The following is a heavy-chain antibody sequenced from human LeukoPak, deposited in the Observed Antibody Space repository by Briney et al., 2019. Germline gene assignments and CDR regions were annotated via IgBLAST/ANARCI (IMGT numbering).Heavy chain of an antibody. CDR1: GYTFTSYA. V-gene: IGHV1-69*05. J-gene: IGHJ3*02. CDR3: AGYSSSSSDAFDI. Sequence: ASVKVSCKASGYTFTSYAMHWVRQAPGQGLEWMGGIIPIFGTANYAQKFQGRVTITTDESTSTAYMELSSLRSEDTAVYYCAGYSSSSSDAFDIWGQGTMVTVSS. CDR2: IIPIFGTA. D-gene: IGHD6-6*01.